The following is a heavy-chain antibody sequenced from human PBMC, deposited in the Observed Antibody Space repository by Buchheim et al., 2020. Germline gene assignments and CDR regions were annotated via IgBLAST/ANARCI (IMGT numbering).Heavy chain of an antibody. D-gene: IGHD3-3*01. CDR2: INAGNGNT. Sequence: QVQLVQSGAEVKKPGASVKVSCKASGYTFTSYAMHWVRQAPGQRLEWMGWINAGNGNTKYSQKLQGRVTITRDTSASTAYMELSSLRSEDTAVYYCARAGVFGVVIIMDYYGMDVWGQGTT. CDR3: ARAGVFGVVIIMDYYGMDV. V-gene: IGHV1-3*01. CDR1: GYTFTSYA. J-gene: IGHJ6*02.